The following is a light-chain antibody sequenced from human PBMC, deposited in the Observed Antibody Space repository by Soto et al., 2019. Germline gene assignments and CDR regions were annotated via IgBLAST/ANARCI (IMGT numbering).Light chain of an antibody. V-gene: IGKV3-20*01. CDR3: QQYGSSPPT. CDR2: GAS. Sequence: EIVLTQSPGTLSLSPGERATLSCRASQSVSSSYLAWYQQKPGQAPRLLIYGASSRANGIPDRFSGSGSETDLPLTISRLEPEDFAVYYLQQYGSSPPTFGQGTRLEIK. CDR1: QSVSSSY. J-gene: IGKJ5*01.